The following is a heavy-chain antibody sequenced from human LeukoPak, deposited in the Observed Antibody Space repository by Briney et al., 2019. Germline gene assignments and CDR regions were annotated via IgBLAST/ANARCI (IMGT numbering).Heavy chain of an antibody. V-gene: IGHV1-2*02. J-gene: IGHJ5*02. D-gene: IGHD3-3*01. Sequence: ASVKVSCKASGYTFTGYYMHWVRQAPGQGLEWMGWINPNSGGTNYAQKFQGRVTMTRDTSISTAYMELSRLRSDDTAVYYCARDGAYDFWSGYPYNWFDPWGQGTLVTVSS. CDR1: GYTFTGYY. CDR2: INPNSGGT. CDR3: ARDGAYDFWSGYPYNWFDP.